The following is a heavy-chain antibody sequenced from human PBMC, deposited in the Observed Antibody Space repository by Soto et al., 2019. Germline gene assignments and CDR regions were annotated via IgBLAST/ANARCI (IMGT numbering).Heavy chain of an antibody. CDR1: GGFNSYS. CDR3: AGGGPVIIPAATNWFDP. CDR2: IIPIFATP. J-gene: IGHJ5*02. Sequence: QVQLVQSGPEVKKPGSSVKVSCKGSGGFNSYSISWVRQAPGQGPEWMGGIIPIFATPTYAQKFQGRVTITADKSTSTAYMELSRLTSEDTAVYFCAGGGPVIIPAATNWFDPWGQGTLVSVSS. V-gene: IGHV1-69*06. D-gene: IGHD2-2*01.